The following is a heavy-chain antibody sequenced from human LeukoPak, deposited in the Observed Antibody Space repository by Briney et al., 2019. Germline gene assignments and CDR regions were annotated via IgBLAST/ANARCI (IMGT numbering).Heavy chain of an antibody. D-gene: IGHD5-24*01. CDR3: ARFAKMASFDY. CDR2: ISSSGSTI. J-gene: IGHJ4*02. V-gene: IGHV3-48*03. CDR1: GFTFSSYE. Sequence: PGGSLRLSCAASGFTFSSYEMNWVRQAPGKGLDWVSYISSSGSTIYYADSVKGRFTISRDNAKNSLYLQMNSLRAEDMAVYYCARFAKMASFDYWGQGTLVTVSS.